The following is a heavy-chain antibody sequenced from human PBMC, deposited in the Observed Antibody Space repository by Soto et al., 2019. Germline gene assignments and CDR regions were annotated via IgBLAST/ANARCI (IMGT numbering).Heavy chain of an antibody. CDR2: ISGSGGST. J-gene: IGHJ4*02. CDR1: GFTFSSYA. Sequence: HPGGSLRLSCAASGFTFSSYAMSWVRQAPGKGLEWVSAISGSGGSTYYADSVKGRFTISRDNSKNTLYLQMNSLRAEDTAVYYCAKEVGATGRKTSKADYWGQGTLVTVSS. CDR3: AKEVGATGRKTSKADY. D-gene: IGHD1-26*01. V-gene: IGHV3-23*01.